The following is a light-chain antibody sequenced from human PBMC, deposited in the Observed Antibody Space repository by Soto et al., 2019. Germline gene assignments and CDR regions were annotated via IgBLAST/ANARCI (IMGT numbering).Light chain of an antibody. Sequence: QSALTQPASVSGSPGQAITISCTGTSSDVGGYNYVSWYQHHPGKAPELILYNVSDRPSGVSNRFSGSKSGNTASLTISGLQGEDEADYYCSSYTSSSTYVLFGGGTKVTVL. CDR2: NVS. CDR3: SSYTSSSTYVL. CDR1: SSDVGGYNY. V-gene: IGLV2-14*03. J-gene: IGLJ2*01.